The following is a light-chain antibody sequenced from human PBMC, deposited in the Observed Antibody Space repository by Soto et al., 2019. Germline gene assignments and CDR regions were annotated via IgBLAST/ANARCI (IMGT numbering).Light chain of an antibody. CDR3: QQSGSSPRT. Sequence: EIVLTQSPGTLSLSPGERATLSCRASQSVSSNYLAWYQQKPGQAPRLLIYGASSRATGIPDRFSGSGSGADFTLTSSRLEPEDFAVYYCQQSGSSPRTFGQGTKVEIK. CDR1: QSVSSNY. J-gene: IGKJ1*01. CDR2: GAS. V-gene: IGKV3-20*01.